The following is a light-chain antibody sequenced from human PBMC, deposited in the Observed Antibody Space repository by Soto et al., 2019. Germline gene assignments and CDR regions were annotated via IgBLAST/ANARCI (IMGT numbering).Light chain of an antibody. J-gene: IGLJ3*02. CDR3: FAYVSSNTLL. V-gene: IGLV2-23*01. CDR2: EGS. CDR1: SSDVGGYDL. Sequence: QSVLTQPASVSGSPGQSITISCTGTSSDVGGYDLVSWYQQHPGKAPKLIIYEGSKRPSGISNRFSGSKSGNTASLIISGLQGDDEGDYYCFAYVSSNTLLFGGGTKLTVL.